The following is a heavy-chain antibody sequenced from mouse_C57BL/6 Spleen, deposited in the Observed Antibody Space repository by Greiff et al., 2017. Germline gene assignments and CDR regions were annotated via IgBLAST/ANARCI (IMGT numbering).Heavy chain of an antibody. J-gene: IGHJ3*01. CDR1: GYTFISYW. CDR3: ARTDYSNYGWFAY. Sequence: QVQLQQPGAELVKPGASVKMSCKASGYTFISYWITWVKQRPGQGLEWIGDIYPGSGSTNYNEKFKSKATLTVDTSSSTAYMQLSSLTSEDSAVYYCARTDYSNYGWFAYWGQGTLVTVSA. D-gene: IGHD2-5*01. V-gene: IGHV1-55*01. CDR2: IYPGSGST.